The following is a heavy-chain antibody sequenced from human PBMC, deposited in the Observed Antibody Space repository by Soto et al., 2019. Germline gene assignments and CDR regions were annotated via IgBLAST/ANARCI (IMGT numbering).Heavy chain of an antibody. V-gene: IGHV4-39*01. Sequence: QLQLQESGPGLVKPSETLSLTRTVSGGSISSSSYYWGWIRQPPGKGLEWIGSIYYSGSTYYNPSLKSRVTISVDTSKHQFSLKLSSVTAADTAVYYCARRRSSWSNYGMDVWGQGTTVTVSS. J-gene: IGHJ6*02. CDR1: GGSISSSSYY. D-gene: IGHD6-13*01. CDR2: IYYSGST. CDR3: ARRRSSWSNYGMDV.